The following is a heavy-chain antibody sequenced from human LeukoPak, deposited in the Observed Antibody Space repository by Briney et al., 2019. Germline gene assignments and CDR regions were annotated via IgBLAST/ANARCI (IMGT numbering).Heavy chain of an antibody. CDR2: MYYSGAT. Sequence: SETLSLTCTVSGGSISSSSYYWGWIRQPPGKGLEWIGSMYYSGATYYNPSLKSRVLISADTSKSQFSLKLSSVTAADTAVYYWAGHYGAVGIGATGTGYGGRGTRVPVSS. V-gene: IGHV4-39*01. CDR1: GGSISSSSYY. D-gene: IGHD6-13*01. CDR3: AGHYGAVGIGATGTGY. J-gene: IGHJ4*02.